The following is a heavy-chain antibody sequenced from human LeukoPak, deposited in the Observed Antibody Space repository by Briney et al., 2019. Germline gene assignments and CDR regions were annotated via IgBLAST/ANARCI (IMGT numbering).Heavy chain of an antibody. CDR2: IGVVCPTA. Sequence: TGGSLRLSCAASGFTFSTYAMNWVRQPPAKGLEWVSTIGVVCPTADYADSVKDRFTISRDNSKNTLYLQMNSLRAEDTAVYFCARGFLGGTDQYFDSWGQGTLVTVSS. CDR1: GFTFSTYA. J-gene: IGHJ4*02. V-gene: IGHV3-23*01. D-gene: IGHD6-19*01. CDR3: ARGFLGGTDQYFDS.